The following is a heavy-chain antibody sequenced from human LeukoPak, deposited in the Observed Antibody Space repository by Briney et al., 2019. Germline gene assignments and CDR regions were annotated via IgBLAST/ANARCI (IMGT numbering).Heavy chain of an antibody. CDR3: ARESYGVVVPAANDY. Sequence: GGSLRLSCAASGFTFSSYWMSWVRQAPGKGLEWVANIKQDGSEKYYVDSVKGRFTISRDNAKNSLYLQMNSLRAEDTAVYYCARESYGVVVPAANDYWGQGTLVTVSS. V-gene: IGHV3-7*01. D-gene: IGHD2-2*01. CDR2: IKQDGSEK. CDR1: GFTFSSYW. J-gene: IGHJ4*02.